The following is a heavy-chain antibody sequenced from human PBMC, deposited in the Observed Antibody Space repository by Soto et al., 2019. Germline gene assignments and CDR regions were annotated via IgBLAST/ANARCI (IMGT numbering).Heavy chain of an antibody. CDR3: ARDPQLWFGEFDY. CDR1: GFTLSSYA. Sequence: PVGSLRLSCAASGFTLSSYAMHWVRQAPGKGLEWVAVISYDGSNKYYADSVKGRFTISRDNSKNTLYLQMNSLRAEDTAVYYCARDPQLWFGEFDYWGQGTLVTVSS. J-gene: IGHJ4*02. CDR2: ISYDGSNK. D-gene: IGHD3-10*01. V-gene: IGHV3-30-3*01.